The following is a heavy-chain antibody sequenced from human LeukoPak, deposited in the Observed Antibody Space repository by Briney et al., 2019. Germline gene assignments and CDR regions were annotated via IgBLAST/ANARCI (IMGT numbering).Heavy chain of an antibody. Sequence: GGSLRLSCAASGFTVSSNYMSWVRQAPGKGLEWVSVIYSGGSTYYADSVKGRFTISRDNSKNTLYLQMNSLRAEDTAVYYCAKDLAGRGYQYYYGMDVWGQGTTVTVSS. D-gene: IGHD3-22*01. CDR1: GFTVSSNY. CDR3: AKDLAGRGYQYYYGMDV. V-gene: IGHV3-53*05. J-gene: IGHJ6*02. CDR2: IYSGGST.